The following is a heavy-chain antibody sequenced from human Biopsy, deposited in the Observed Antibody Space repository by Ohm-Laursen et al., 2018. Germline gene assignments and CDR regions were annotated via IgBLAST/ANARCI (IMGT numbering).Heavy chain of an antibody. CDR2: IFNSANT. CDR1: GGSISSGGSY. J-gene: IGHJ2*01. CDR3: ASAGYNPDWNFDL. Sequence: PSQTLSLTCTVSGGSISSGGSYWSWIRQRPGKGLEWIGYIFNSANTYYNPSLKNLITISGDTPKKQFSLRLSSVTAADTAVYYCASAGYNPDWNFDLWGRGTRVTVSS. D-gene: IGHD5-24*01. V-gene: IGHV4-31*01.